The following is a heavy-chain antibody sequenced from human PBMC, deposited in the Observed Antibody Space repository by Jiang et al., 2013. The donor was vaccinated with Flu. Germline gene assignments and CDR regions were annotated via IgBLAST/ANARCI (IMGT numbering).Heavy chain of an antibody. CDR2: IIPIFGTA. J-gene: IGHJ4*02. Sequence: GAEVKKPGSSVKVSCKASGGTFSSYAISWVRQAPGQGLEWMGGIIPIFGTANYAQKLQGRVTMTTDTSTSTAYMELRSLRSDDTAVYYCARRLYYFDYWGQGTLVTVSS. V-gene: IGHV1-69*05. CDR1: GGTFSSYA. D-gene: IGHD2-15*01. CDR3: ARRLYYFDY.